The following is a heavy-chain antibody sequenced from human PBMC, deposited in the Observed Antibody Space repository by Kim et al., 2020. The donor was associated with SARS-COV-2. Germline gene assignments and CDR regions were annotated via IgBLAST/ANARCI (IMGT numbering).Heavy chain of an antibody. V-gene: IGHV4-4*02. CDR2: IYHSGST. CDR3: TRGTGAGSVGSYYYGMDG. D-gene: IGHD3-10*01. J-gene: IGHJ6*02. CDR1: GGSISSRNW. Sequence: SETLSLTCGVSGGSISSRNWWTWVRQPPGKRLEWIEEIYHSGSTNYNPPLTSRVTISVDKSKNHFSLKLTSVTAAATAVYYCTRGTGAGSVGSYYYGMDGWSQGTTVTVSS.